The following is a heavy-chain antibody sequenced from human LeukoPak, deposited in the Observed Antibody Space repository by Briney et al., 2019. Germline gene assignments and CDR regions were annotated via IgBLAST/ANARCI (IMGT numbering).Heavy chain of an antibody. CDR2: MNGEGTTI. CDR3: ATARNFRFEY. V-gene: IGHV3-74*01. CDR1: GLTFRTTW. D-gene: IGHD1-7*01. Sequence: PGGSLGLSCATSGLTFRTTWMHWVRQAPGKGLMWVSRMNGEGTTIDYADSVKGRFTVSRDYAKNTLFLQMNNLRTEDTALYFCATARNFRFEYWGQESLVIVSA. J-gene: IGHJ4*02.